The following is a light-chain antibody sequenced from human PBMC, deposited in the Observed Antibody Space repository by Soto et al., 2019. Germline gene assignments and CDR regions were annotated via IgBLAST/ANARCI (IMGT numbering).Light chain of an antibody. Sequence: IQMTQSPSSRSASVGERVTMSWLTSQSISTWLAWYQQKAGKAPKLLIYKASKLENGVPSRFSGSGSGTEFTLTISSLQPDDSATYHCHQYKTYSLTLGGGTKVDI. J-gene: IGKJ4*01. CDR1: QSISTW. CDR3: HQYKTYSLT. V-gene: IGKV1-5*03. CDR2: KAS.